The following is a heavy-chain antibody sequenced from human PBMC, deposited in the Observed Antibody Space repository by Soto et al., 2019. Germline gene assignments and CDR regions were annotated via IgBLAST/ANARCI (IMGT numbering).Heavy chain of an antibody. CDR2: INSDGSNT. D-gene: IGHD3-3*01. Sequence: GGSLRLSCAASGFTFSSYWMHWVRQAPGKGLVWVSGINSDGSNTSYADSVKGRFTISRDNSKNTLYLQMNSLRAEDTAVYYCARGGIFGVVGAFDIWGQGTMVTVSS. CDR1: GFTFSSYW. J-gene: IGHJ3*02. CDR3: ARGGIFGVVGAFDI. V-gene: IGHV3-74*01.